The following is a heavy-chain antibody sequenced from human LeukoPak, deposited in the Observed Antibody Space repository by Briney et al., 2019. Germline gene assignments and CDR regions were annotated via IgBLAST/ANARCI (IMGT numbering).Heavy chain of an antibody. V-gene: IGHV3-30*02. CDR1: GFTFNRYG. J-gene: IGHJ4*02. CDR2: IRYDGSDK. D-gene: IGHD3-22*01. CDR3: AKDFTYYYDSGGYY. Sequence: GGSLRLSCAASGFTFNRYGMHWVRQAPGKGLEWVSFIRYDGSDKYYADSVKGRFTISRDNSRTTLYLQMNSLRAEDTAVYYCAKDFTYYYDSGGYYWGQGTLVTVSS.